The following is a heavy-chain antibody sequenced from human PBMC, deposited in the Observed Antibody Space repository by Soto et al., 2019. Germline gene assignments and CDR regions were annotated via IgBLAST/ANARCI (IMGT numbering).Heavy chain of an antibody. D-gene: IGHD6-19*01. CDR2: IYYSGST. Sequence: SETLSLTCTVSGGSISSSIYYWGWIRQPPGKGLEWIGSIYYSGSTYYNPSLKSRVTISVDTSKNQFSLKLSSVTAADTAVYYCARHESGDGGWTPYDYWGQGTLVTVSS. CDR1: GGSISSSIYY. CDR3: ARHESGDGGWTPYDY. V-gene: IGHV4-39*01. J-gene: IGHJ4*02.